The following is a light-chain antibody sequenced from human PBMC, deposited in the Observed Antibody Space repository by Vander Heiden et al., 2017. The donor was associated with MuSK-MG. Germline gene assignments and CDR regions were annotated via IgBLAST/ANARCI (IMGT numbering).Light chain of an antibody. V-gene: IGKV3-11*01. Sequence: EIVLTQSPATLSFSPGERATLSCRASQSVSSYLAWYQQKPGQAPRLLIYDASNRATGIPAGFSGSGSGTDFTLTISSLEPEDFAVYYCQQRSNWLTFGGGTKVEIK. J-gene: IGKJ4*01. CDR1: QSVSSY. CDR2: DAS. CDR3: QQRSNWLT.